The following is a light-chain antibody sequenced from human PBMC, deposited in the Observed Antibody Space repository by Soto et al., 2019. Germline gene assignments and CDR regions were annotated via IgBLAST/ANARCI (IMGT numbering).Light chain of an antibody. Sequence: EIVMTQSPATLSVSPGERATLSCRASQSVSSNLAWYQQKPGQAPRLLIYGASTRATGIPARFSGSGSGTEFTLTISSLKSEDLAVYYCQQYNNWHTFGGGTKVDIK. CDR1: QSVSSN. V-gene: IGKV3-15*01. CDR3: QQYNNWHT. J-gene: IGKJ4*01. CDR2: GAS.